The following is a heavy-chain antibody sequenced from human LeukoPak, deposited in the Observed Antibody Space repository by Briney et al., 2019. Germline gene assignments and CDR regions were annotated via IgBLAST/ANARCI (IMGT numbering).Heavy chain of an antibody. CDR3: ARPDEKWEVED. CDR1: GDSISRSDYY. Sequence: SGSLSPTCTVSGDSISRSDYYWGWIRQPPGKGLEWVGLIYYSASASASASAYYNPSLKSRVTIFGDTSKNQVSLKVNSVTAADTSVYYCARPDEKWEVEDWGQGTLVSVSS. CDR2: IYYSASASASASA. J-gene: IGHJ4*02. V-gene: IGHV4-39*01. D-gene: IGHD1-26*01.